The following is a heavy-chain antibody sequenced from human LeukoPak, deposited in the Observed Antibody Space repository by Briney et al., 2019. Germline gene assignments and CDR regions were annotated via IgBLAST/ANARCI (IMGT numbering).Heavy chain of an antibody. CDR3: ARGRGGSIATGYMDV. CDR2: INPNSGGT. V-gene: IGHV1-2*02. Sequence: GASVKVSCKASGYTFTGYYMHWVRQAPGQGLEWMGWINPNSGGTNYAQKFQGRVTMTRDTSISTAYMELSRLRSDDTAVYYCARGRGGSIATGYMDVWGKGTTVTISS. J-gene: IGHJ6*03. D-gene: IGHD3-10*01. CDR1: GYTFTGYY.